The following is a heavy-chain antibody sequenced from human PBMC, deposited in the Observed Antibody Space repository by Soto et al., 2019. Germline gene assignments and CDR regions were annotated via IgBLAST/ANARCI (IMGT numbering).Heavy chain of an antibody. CDR2: MFHSGTT. J-gene: IGHJ4*02. V-gene: IGHV4-39*01. Sequence: SETLSLTCTVSGVSISSSTHSWGWIRQPPGKGLEWIGSMFHSGTTFYNPSLKSRVTISVDPSKNQFSLNLSSVTAADTAVYYCARVYSDSSGYYPPGYWGQGTLVTVSS. CDR3: ARVYSDSSGYYPPGY. D-gene: IGHD3-22*01. CDR1: GVSISSSTHS.